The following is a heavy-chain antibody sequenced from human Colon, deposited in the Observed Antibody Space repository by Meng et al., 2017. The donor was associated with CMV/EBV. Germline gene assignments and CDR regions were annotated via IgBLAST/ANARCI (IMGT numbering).Heavy chain of an antibody. CDR2: MNHSGNI. J-gene: IGHJ4*02. V-gene: IGHV4-34*01. CDR3: ARGRGRMTVFGVVIGFDS. Sequence: GSFRGYYWRLIRQPPGKGLEWIGEMNHSGNINHNPSLKSRLTISIDTSKNQFSLKLNSMTAADTAVYYCARGRGRMTVFGVVIGFDSWGQGTLVTVSS. D-gene: IGHD3-3*01. CDR1: GSFRGYY.